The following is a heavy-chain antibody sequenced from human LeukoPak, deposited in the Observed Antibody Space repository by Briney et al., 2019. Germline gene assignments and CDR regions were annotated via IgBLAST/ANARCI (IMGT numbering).Heavy chain of an antibody. D-gene: IGHD3-16*01. Sequence: HPGGSLRLSCAASGFTFNNYAMSWVRQAPGKGLEWVANIKEDGSEKYYVDSVKGRFTISRDNVKKSLYLEMNSLRAEDTAVYYCARDEEITLGADYWGQGTLVTVSS. CDR3: ARDEEITLGADY. V-gene: IGHV3-7*01. CDR2: IKEDGSEK. J-gene: IGHJ4*02. CDR1: GFTFNNYA.